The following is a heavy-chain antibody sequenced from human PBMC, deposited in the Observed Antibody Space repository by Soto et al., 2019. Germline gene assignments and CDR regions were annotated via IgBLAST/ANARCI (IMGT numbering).Heavy chain of an antibody. D-gene: IGHD5-12*01. CDR3: AAGGGLPRYY. V-gene: IGHV4-30-2*01. CDR2: TYHSGST. CDR1: GGSISSGGYS. Sequence: SETLSLTSAVAGGSISSGGYSWSWIRQPPGKGLEWIGYTYHSGSTYYNPSLKSRVTISVDRSKNQFSLKLSSVTAADTAVYYCAAGGGLPRYYWGQGTLVTVSS. J-gene: IGHJ4*02.